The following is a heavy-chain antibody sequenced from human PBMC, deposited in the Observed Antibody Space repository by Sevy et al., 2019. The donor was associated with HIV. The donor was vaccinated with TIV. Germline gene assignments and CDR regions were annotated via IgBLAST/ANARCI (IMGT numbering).Heavy chain of an antibody. CDR2: IYHSGST. D-gene: IGHD1-26*01. CDR3: TREQVGARVYYFDY. CDR1: GGSISSGNW. V-gene: IGHV4-4*02. J-gene: IGHJ4*02. Sequence: SETLSLTCAVSGGSISSGNWWSWVRQPPGNGLEWIGEIYHSGSTNYNPSLKSRVTISVDKSKNQFSLKLRSVTAADTAVYYCTREQVGARVYYFDYWGQGTLVPVSS.